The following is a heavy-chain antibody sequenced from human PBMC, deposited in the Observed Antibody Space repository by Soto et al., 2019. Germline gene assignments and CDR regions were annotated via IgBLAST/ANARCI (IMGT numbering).Heavy chain of an antibody. Sequence: QVQLVESGGGVVQPGRSLRLSCAASGFTFSSYAMHWVRQAPGKGLEWVAVISYDGSNKYYADSVKGRFTISRDNSKNTLYLQMNSLRAEDTAVYYCARDVVGEGYWGQGTLVTVSS. CDR1: GFTFSSYA. D-gene: IGHD1-26*01. J-gene: IGHJ4*02. V-gene: IGHV3-30-3*01. CDR3: ARDVVGEGY. CDR2: ISYDGSNK.